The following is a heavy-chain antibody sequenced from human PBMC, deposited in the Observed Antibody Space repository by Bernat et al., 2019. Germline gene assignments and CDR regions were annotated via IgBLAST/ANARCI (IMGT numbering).Heavy chain of an antibody. J-gene: IGHJ6*02. CDR1: GVIFSSYG. Sequence: QVQLVESGGGVVQPGRSLRLSCAASGVIFSSYGMHWVRQAPGKGLEWVAVIWHDGSNKYYADSVEGRFTHSRDSSKTTLYLQMNSLRAEDTAVYYCARSTERAVAIAYYYYYYGMAVWGRGTPVTVSS. CDR3: ARSTERAVAIAYYYYYYGMAV. D-gene: IGHD6-19*01. V-gene: IGHV3-33*01. CDR2: IWHDGSNK.